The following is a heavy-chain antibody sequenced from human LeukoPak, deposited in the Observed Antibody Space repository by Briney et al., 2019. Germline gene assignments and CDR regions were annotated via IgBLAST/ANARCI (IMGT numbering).Heavy chain of an antibody. CDR3: AKWHERLLAFDS. CDR1: GDSITSFY. J-gene: IGHJ4*02. CDR2: IHHTGKN. V-gene: IGHV4-59*01. D-gene: IGHD1-1*01. Sequence: PSETLSLTCTVSGDSITSFYWNWVRQSPEKGLEWIGYIHHTGKNYYNPSLKSRITMSVDTSRSQSFLKLSSVTAADTAVYHCAKWHERLLAFDSWGQGVLVTVSS.